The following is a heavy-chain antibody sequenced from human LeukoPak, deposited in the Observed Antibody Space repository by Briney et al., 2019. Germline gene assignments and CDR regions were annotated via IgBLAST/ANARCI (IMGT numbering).Heavy chain of an antibody. CDR2: IYPGDSDT. V-gene: IGHV5-51*01. D-gene: IGHD1-14*01. Sequence: GGSLKISCKGSGYSFTNYWIGWVRQLPGKGLEWMGIIYPGDSDTRYSPSFQGQVTISADKSIRTASLQWSSLKASDTAMYYCATHPGPESAYYFDFWGQGTLVTISS. J-gene: IGHJ4*02. CDR1: GYSFTNYW. CDR3: ATHPGPESAYYFDF.